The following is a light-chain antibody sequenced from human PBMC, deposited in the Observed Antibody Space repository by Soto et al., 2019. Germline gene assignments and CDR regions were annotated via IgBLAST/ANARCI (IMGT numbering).Light chain of an antibody. J-gene: IGKJ4*01. CDR1: QSIRSY. CDR2: AAS. V-gene: IGKV1-39*01. Sequence: SQMTHSPPSLSATVGYRVTITCRASQSIRSYLNWYQQKPGKAPKLLIYAASSLQTGVSSRFSGSGSGTDFTLTISNLQPEDFATYYCQQTSSTPTFGGGTKVDNK. CDR3: QQTSSTPT.